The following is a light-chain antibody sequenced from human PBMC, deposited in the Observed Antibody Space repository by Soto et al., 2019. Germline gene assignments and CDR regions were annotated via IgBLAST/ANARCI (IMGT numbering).Light chain of an antibody. V-gene: IGKV3-15*01. CDR1: QSVSNN. J-gene: IGKJ2*01. Sequence: EIVVTQSPATLSVSPGERATLSCRASQSVSNNLAWYQQKPGQAPRLLIYGASTRATGIPARFSGSGSGTEFTLTISSLQSEDFAVYYCQHFFSPPFPFGQGTKLEIK. CDR2: GAS. CDR3: QHFFSPPFP.